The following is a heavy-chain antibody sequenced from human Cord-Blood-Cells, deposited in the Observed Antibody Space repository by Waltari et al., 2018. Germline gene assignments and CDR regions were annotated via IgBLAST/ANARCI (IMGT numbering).Heavy chain of an antibody. J-gene: IGHJ3*02. Sequence: QMQLVQSGPEVKKPGTSVKVSCKASGFTFTSSAMQWVRQARGQRLEWIGWIVVGSGNTNYAQKFQERVTITRDMTTSTAYMELSSLRYEDTAVYYCAADTENYYGSGSYYAFDIWGQGTMVTVSS. CDR2: IVVGSGNT. CDR1: GFTFTSSA. D-gene: IGHD3-10*01. V-gene: IGHV1-58*02. CDR3: AADTENYYGSGSYYAFDI.